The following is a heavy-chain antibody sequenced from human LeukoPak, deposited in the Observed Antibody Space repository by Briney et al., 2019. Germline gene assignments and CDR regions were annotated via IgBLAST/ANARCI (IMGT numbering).Heavy chain of an antibody. J-gene: IGHJ4*02. CDR2: ISWNGVTT. Sequence: GGSLRLSCAASGFSFRGYTMHWVRQAPGKGLEWVSLISWNGVTTYYGESVKGRFTISRDDSKNSLYFQMNSLRSEDTAFYYCAASDGEHQLALWGQGTLVTVSS. CDR1: GFSFRGYT. V-gene: IGHV3-43*01. D-gene: IGHD6-13*01. CDR3: AASDGEHQLAL.